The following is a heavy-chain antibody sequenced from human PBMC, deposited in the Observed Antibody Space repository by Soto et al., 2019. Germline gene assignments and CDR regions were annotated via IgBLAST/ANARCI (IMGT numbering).Heavy chain of an antibody. V-gene: IGHV3-15*01. J-gene: IGHJ6*02. CDR1: GFTFSNAW. CDR2: IKSKTDGGTT. CDR3: TTGVVLRYFDWLPGAMDV. Sequence: PGGSLRLSXAASGFTFSNAWMSGVRQAPGKGLEWVGRIKSKTDGGTTDYAAPVKGRFTISRDDSKNTLYLQMNSLKTEDTAVYYCTTGVVLRYFDWLPGAMDVWGQGTTVTVSS. D-gene: IGHD3-9*01.